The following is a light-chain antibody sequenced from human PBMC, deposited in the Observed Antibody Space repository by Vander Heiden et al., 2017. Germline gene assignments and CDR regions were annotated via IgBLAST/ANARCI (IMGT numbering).Light chain of an antibody. Sequence: SYELTQPPSLSVSPGPTASITCSGDKLGDKYACWYQQKPGQSPVLVIYQDSKRPSGIPERFSGSNSGNTATLTISGTQAMDEADYYCQAWDSSTAVFGGGTKLTVL. V-gene: IGLV3-1*01. CDR1: KLGDKY. CDR3: QAWDSSTAV. CDR2: QDS. J-gene: IGLJ2*01.